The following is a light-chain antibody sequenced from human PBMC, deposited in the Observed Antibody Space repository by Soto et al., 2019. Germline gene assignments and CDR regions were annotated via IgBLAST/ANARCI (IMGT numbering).Light chain of an antibody. Sequence: QPVLTQPPSVSGAPGQRVTISCTGGPSNIGASYDVHWYHQFPGTAPQLLIYGNTNRPPGVPARFSASKSGTSASLAITGLQAEHEADYYCQSYDSGLSGLHVIFGGGTKVTVL. J-gene: IGLJ2*01. CDR1: PSNIGASYD. CDR3: QSYDSGLSGLHVI. CDR2: GNT. V-gene: IGLV1-40*01.